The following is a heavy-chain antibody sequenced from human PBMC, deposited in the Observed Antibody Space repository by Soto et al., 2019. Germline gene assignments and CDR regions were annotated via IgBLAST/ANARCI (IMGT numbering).Heavy chain of an antibody. CDR3: ARAHCSSTSCYPYYGMDV. D-gene: IGHD2-2*01. J-gene: IGHJ6*02. CDR1: GFTFRTYW. Sequence: GGSLRLSCAASGFTFRTYWMNWVRQAPGKXLEWVAKTNQDGSVKYYVDSVRGRFTISRDNAKNSLYLQMNSLRAEDTAVYYCARAHCSSTSCYPYYGMDVWGQGTTVTVSS. CDR2: TNQDGSVK. V-gene: IGHV3-7*01.